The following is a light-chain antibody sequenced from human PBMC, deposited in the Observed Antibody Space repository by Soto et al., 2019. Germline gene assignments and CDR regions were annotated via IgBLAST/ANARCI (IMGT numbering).Light chain of an antibody. CDR2: KAS. Sequence: DIQMTQSPSSLSASVGDTVTITCRASQGIRNDLGWYQQKPGKAPKLLIYKASSLESGVPSRFSGSGSGTGFTLTISSLQPDDFATYYCQHYKTYSAWTFGQGTKVDIK. CDR1: QGIRND. J-gene: IGKJ1*01. V-gene: IGKV1-5*03. CDR3: QHYKTYSAWT.